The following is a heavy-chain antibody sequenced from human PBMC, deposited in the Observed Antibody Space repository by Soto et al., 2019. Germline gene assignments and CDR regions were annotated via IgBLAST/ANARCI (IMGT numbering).Heavy chain of an antibody. CDR1: GFTFSDFA. J-gene: IGHJ4*02. D-gene: IGHD6-19*01. V-gene: IGHV3-23*01. Sequence: EVQVLESGGGLVQPGGSLRLSCVASGFTFSDFAMSWVRRAPGKGLEWVSSISGSGGTIYYADSVKGRFTISRDNSNNTLYLQMHSLRADDTAVYFCAKLRGSGWYFHYWGQGTLVAVSS. CDR3: AKLRGSGWYFHY. CDR2: ISGSGGTI.